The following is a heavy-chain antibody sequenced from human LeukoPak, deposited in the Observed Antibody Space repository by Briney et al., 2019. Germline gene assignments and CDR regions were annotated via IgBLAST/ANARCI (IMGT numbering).Heavy chain of an antibody. CDR2: IHYSGYT. J-gene: IGHJ4*02. CDR1: GGSISSYY. D-gene: IGHD1-14*01. CDR3: VRDRASYNRYL. V-gene: IGHV4-59*01. Sequence: SETLSLTCTVSGGSISSYYWSWIRQPPGKGLEWIGYIHYSGYTNYNPSLKSRVTISVDTSKNQFSLKLSSVTAADTAVYYCVRDRASYNRYLWGQGTLVTVSS.